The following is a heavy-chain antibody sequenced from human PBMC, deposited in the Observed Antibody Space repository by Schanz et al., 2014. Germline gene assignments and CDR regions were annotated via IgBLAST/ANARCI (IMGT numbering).Heavy chain of an antibody. CDR3: AKCIGWYGRCAFDI. V-gene: IGHV3-11*01. D-gene: IGHD6-19*01. CDR2: ISSVGISK. CDR1: GFTFSDYY. Sequence: QVQLVESGGGLVKPGGSLRLSCAASGFTFSDYYMSWVRQAPGKGLEWVSYISSVGISKYYADPVKGRFIISRDNSKNTLYLQMNSLIAEDTAVYYCAKCIGWYGRCAFDIWGQGTMVTVSS. J-gene: IGHJ3*02.